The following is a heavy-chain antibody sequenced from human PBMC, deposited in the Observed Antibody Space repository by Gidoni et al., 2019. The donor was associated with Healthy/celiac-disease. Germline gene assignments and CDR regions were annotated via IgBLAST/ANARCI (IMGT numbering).Heavy chain of an antibody. CDR1: GYTFTGYY. Sequence: QVQLVQSGAAVKKPGASVKVSCKASGYTFTGYYMHWVRQAPGQGLEWMGWINPNSGGTNYAQKFQGWGTMTRDTSISTAYMELSRLRSDDTAVYYCARVGSSGWYSLDYWGQGTLVTVSS. CDR3: ARVGSSGWYSLDY. V-gene: IGHV1-2*04. CDR2: INPNSGGT. J-gene: IGHJ4*02. D-gene: IGHD6-19*01.